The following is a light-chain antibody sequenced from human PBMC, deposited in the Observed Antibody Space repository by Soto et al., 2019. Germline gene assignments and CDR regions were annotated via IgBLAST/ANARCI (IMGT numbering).Light chain of an antibody. Sequence: QSVLTQPRSVSGSPGQSVTISCTGTSSDVGDYNYVSWYQQHPGRAPKLMIYDVSERPSGVPDRFSGSKSANTASLTISGLQAEDEADYYCCSYAGSYTGVFGGGTKVTVL. CDR3: CSYAGSYTGV. J-gene: IGLJ3*02. CDR2: DVS. CDR1: SSDVGDYNY. V-gene: IGLV2-11*01.